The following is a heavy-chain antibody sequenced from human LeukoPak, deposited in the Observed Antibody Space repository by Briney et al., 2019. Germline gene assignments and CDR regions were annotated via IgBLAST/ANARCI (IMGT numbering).Heavy chain of an antibody. CDR3: ASLRRRYSYGFGHWFDP. D-gene: IGHD5-18*01. CDR1: GGSISSSSYY. CDR2: IYYSGST. J-gene: IGHJ5*02. Sequence: SETLSLTCTVSGGSISSSSYYWGWIRQPPGKGLEWIGSIYYSGSTYYNPSLKSRVTISVDTSKNQFSLKLSSVTAADTAVYYCASLRRRYSYGFGHWFDPWGQGTPVTVSS. V-gene: IGHV4-39*01.